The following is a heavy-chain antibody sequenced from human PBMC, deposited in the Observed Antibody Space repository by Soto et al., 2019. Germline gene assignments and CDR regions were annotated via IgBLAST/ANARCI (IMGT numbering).Heavy chain of an antibody. CDR2: IGTAGDT. V-gene: IGHV3-13*01. Sequence: PGGSLRLSCAASGFTFSSYDMHWVRQATGKGLEWVSAIGTAGDTYYPGSVKGRFTISRENAKNSLYLQMNSLRAGDTAVYYCARALGSSWYGRWFDPWGQGTLVTVSS. J-gene: IGHJ5*02. D-gene: IGHD6-13*01. CDR1: GFTFSSYD. CDR3: ARALGSSWYGRWFDP.